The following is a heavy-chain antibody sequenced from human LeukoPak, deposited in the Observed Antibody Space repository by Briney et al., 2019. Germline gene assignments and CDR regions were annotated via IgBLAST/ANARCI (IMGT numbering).Heavy chain of an antibody. J-gene: IGHJ4*02. V-gene: IGHV4-59*01. CDR3: ARSTTYGDLLFDY. D-gene: IGHD4-17*01. Sequence: LTCTVSGDSISGYYWSWIRQPPGKELEWIGYIYDSGSTNYNPSLKSRVTISVDTSKNQFSLKLTSVTAADTAVYYCARSTTYGDLLFDYWGQGTLVTVSS. CDR2: IYDSGST. CDR1: GDSISGYY.